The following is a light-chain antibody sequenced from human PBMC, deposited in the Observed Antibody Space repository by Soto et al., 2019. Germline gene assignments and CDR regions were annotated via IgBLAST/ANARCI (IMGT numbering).Light chain of an antibody. Sequence: ENVLTQSPGTLSLSPGERATLSCRASQSVSNSYLPWYQQKPGQVPRLLIHGASSSATGIPDRFSGSGSGTDFTLTISRQEAEECGVYFCQQYGKAPWTFGEGTKVEIK. J-gene: IGKJ1*01. V-gene: IGKV3-20*01. CDR1: QSVSNSY. CDR3: QQYGKAPWT. CDR2: GAS.